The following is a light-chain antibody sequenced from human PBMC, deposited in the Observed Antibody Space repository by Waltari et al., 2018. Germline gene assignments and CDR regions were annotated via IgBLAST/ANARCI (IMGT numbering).Light chain of an antibody. CDR3: NSRDSRGHPLV. CDR1: SLRYYY. Sequence: SSELTQDPVVSVALGQTVRITCHGDSLRYYYTNWYHQTPGQAPLLVMYGKNNRPSGIPDRFSGSYSGTTASLIITGAQAEDEGDYYCNSRDSRGHPLVFGTGTKVTVL. CDR2: GKN. J-gene: IGLJ1*01. V-gene: IGLV3-19*01.